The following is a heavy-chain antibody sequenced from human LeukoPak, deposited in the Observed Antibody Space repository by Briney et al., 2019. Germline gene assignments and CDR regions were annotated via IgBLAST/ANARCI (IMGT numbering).Heavy chain of an antibody. Sequence: GGSLRLSCAASGFTFSSYAMSWVRQAPGRGLEWVSAISGSGGSTYYADSVKGRFTISRDNSKNTLYLQMNSLRAEDTAVYYCAKTREDYYDSSGFFDYWGQGTLVTVSS. CDR3: AKTREDYYDSSGFFDY. D-gene: IGHD3-22*01. V-gene: IGHV3-23*01. CDR2: ISGSGGST. J-gene: IGHJ4*02. CDR1: GFTFSSYA.